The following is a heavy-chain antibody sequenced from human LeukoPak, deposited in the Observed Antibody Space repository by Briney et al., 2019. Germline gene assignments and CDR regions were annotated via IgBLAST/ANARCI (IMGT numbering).Heavy chain of an antibody. D-gene: IGHD3-10*01. CDR2: IVVGSGNT. V-gene: IGHV1-58*02. J-gene: IGHJ6*02. CDR3: AGDVLVRGVITVDYYYYGMDV. CDR1: GFTFTSSA. Sequence: SVKVSCKASGFTFTSSAMQWVRQARGQRLEWIGWIVVGSGNTNYAQKFQERVTITRDMSTSTAYMELSSLRSEDTAVYYCAGDVLVRGVITVDYYYYGMDVWGQGTTVTVSS.